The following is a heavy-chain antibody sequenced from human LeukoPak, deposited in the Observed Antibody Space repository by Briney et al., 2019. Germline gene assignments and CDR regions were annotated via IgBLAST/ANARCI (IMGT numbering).Heavy chain of an antibody. D-gene: IGHD6-6*01. Sequence: GGSLRLSCAASGFTFNNYAMSWVRQAPGKGLEWVSAISGSGGTTYYADSVKGRFTFSRDNSKNTLYLQMNSLRAEDTAVYYCAKDAYSSSAVTFDYWGQGTLVTVSS. CDR3: AKDAYSSSAVTFDY. CDR1: GFTFNNYA. CDR2: ISGSGGTT. J-gene: IGHJ4*02. V-gene: IGHV3-23*01.